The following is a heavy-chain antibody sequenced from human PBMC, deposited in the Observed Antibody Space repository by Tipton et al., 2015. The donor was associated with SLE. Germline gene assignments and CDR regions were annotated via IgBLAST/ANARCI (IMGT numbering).Heavy chain of an antibody. CDR1: GDSISNYF. J-gene: IGHJ4*02. CDR3: ARQSYTLGAAGLTRVFDY. D-gene: IGHD6-13*01. CDR2: IYTSGST. V-gene: IGHV4-4*08. Sequence: TLSLTCTVSGDSISNYFWTWVRQPPGKGLEWIGYIYTSGSTNSNPSLKSRVTISIDTSNNQFSLKLKSVTAADTAVYYCARQSYTLGAAGLTRVFDYWGQGTLVTVSS.